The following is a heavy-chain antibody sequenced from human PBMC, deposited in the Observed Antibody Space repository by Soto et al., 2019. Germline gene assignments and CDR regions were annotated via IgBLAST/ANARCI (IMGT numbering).Heavy chain of an antibody. D-gene: IGHD3-10*01. J-gene: IGHJ6*02. V-gene: IGHV3-33*01. CDR3: ARDGGTYYYGSGSYYTPLYYGMDV. Sequence: LRLSCAASGFTFSSYGMHWVRQAPGKGLEWVAVIWYDGSNKYYADSVKGRFTISRDNSKNTLYLQMNSLRAEDTAVYYCARDGGTYYYGSGSYYTPLYYGMDVWGQGTTVTVSS. CDR2: IWYDGSNK. CDR1: GFTFSSYG.